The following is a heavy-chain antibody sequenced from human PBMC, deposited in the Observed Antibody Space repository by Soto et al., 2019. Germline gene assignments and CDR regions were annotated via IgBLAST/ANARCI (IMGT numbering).Heavy chain of an antibody. CDR2: MHHSGSS. CDR3: GRANSSGSPIDS. CDR1: GGSVNSPNW. V-gene: IGHV4-4*02. D-gene: IGHD6-19*01. J-gene: IGHJ4*02. Sequence: QVQLQQSGPGLVEPSGTLSLTCAVSGGSVNSPNWWNWVRQPPKTGLEWIGEMHHSGSSNYNPSLKTRLTLSVDKSNNELSMNLNSVTAADTAIYYCGRANSSGSPIDSWGQGILVTVSS.